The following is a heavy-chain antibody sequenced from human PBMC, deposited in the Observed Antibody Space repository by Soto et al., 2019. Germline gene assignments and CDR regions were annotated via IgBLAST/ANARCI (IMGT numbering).Heavy chain of an antibody. Sequence: ASVKVTCKASGYTFTGYYMHWVRQAPGQGLEWMGWINPNSGGTNYAQKFQGWVTMTRDTSISTAYMELSRLRSDDTAVYYCARDKRVDYDFWSGPDYSYYGMDVWGQGTTVTVSS. D-gene: IGHD3-3*01. CDR1: GYTFTGYY. CDR3: ARDKRVDYDFWSGPDYSYYGMDV. J-gene: IGHJ6*02. CDR2: INPNSGGT. V-gene: IGHV1-2*04.